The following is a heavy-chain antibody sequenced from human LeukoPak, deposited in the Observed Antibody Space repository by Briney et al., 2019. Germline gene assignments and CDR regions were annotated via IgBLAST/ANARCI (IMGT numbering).Heavy chain of an antibody. V-gene: IGHV1-46*01. CDR2: INPSGGST. CDR3: ARVGPMYNYYDSSALYFDY. D-gene: IGHD3-22*01. J-gene: IGHJ4*02. CDR1: GYTFTSYY. Sequence: ASVKVSCKASGYTFTSYYMHWVRQAPGQGLEWMGIINPSGGSTSYAQKFQGRVAMTRDTSTSTVYMELSSLRSEDTAVYYCARVGPMYNYYDSSALYFDYWGQGTLVTVSS.